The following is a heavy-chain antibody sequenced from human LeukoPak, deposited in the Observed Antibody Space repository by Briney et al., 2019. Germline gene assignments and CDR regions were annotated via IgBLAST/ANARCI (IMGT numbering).Heavy chain of an antibody. CDR3: ARGTDAYKVGDH. CDR1: GDSISTDYC. D-gene: IGHD5-24*01. J-gene: IGHJ4*02. V-gene: IGHV4-38-2*02. Sequence: SETLSLTCTVSGDSISTDYCWTWIRQPPGKVPEWIGTIYNRDNTYYTSSLASRVTISMDTSKNQFSLKMTSVTAADTAVYYCARGTDAYKVGDHWGQGALVTVSS. CDR2: IYNRDNT.